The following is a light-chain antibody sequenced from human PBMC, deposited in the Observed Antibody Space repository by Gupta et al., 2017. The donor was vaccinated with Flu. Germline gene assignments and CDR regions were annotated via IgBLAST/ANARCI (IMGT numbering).Light chain of an antibody. CDR1: QSVSSY. CDR2: DAS. CDR3: QQRSNWLVI. J-gene: IGKJ2*01. Sequence: EIVLTQSPATLSLSPGERATLSCRASQSVSSYLAWYQQKPGQAPRLLIYDASNRATGIPARFSGSGSGTDFTLTISSLEPEDFAVYYCQQRSNWLVIFGQGTKVEIK. V-gene: IGKV3-11*01.